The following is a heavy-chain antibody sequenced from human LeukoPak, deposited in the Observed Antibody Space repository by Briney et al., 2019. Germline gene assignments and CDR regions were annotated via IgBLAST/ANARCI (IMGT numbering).Heavy chain of an antibody. Sequence: SETLSLTCAVDGGSFSGYYWSWIRQPPGKGLEWIGEINHSGSTNYNPSLKSRVTISVDTSKNQFSLKLSSVTAADTAVYYCADEDYDFWSGYYHYCGQGTLVTVSS. CDR1: GGSFSGYY. J-gene: IGHJ4*02. D-gene: IGHD3-3*01. V-gene: IGHV4-34*01. CDR2: INHSGST. CDR3: ADEDYDFWSGYYHY.